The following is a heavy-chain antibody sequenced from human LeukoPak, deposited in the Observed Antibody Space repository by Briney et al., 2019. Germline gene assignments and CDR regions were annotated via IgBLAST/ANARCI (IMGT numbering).Heavy chain of an antibody. V-gene: IGHV4-34*01. CDR1: GGSFSGYY. Sequence: SETLSLTCAVYGGSFSGYYWSWIRQPPGKGLEWIGEINHSGSTNYNPSLKSRVTISVDTSKNQFSLKLSSVTAADTAVYYCARHHPIAAADPFLDYWGQGTLVTVSS. CDR2: INHSGST. CDR3: ARHHPIAAADPFLDY. J-gene: IGHJ4*02. D-gene: IGHD6-13*01.